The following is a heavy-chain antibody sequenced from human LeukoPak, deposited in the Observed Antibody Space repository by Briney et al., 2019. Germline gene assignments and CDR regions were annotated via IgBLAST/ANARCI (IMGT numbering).Heavy chain of an antibody. CDR1: GYTFTSYY. V-gene: IGHV1-46*01. D-gene: IGHD6-19*01. CDR3: ARGGSLAAAPHLYYFDY. Sequence: GASVKVSCKASGYTFTSYYLHWVRQAPGQGLEWMGIINPIGGSATYAQTFQGRVTMTRDTSTSTVYMELSSLRSEDTAVYYCARGGSLAAAPHLYYFDYWGQGSLVTVSS. J-gene: IGHJ4*02. CDR2: INPIGGSA.